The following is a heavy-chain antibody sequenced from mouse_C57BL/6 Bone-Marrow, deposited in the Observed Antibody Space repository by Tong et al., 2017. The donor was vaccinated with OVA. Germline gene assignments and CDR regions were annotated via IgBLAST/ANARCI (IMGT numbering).Heavy chain of an antibody. J-gene: IGHJ2*01. CDR1: GYTFSSYW. CDR3: ARSDYLDYFDY. CDR2: ILPGSGST. Sequence: VQLQQSGAELMKPGASVKISCKATGYTFSSYWIEWVKQRPGHGLEWIGEILPGSGSTNYNEKFKGKATFTADTSYNTAYMQLSSLTSEDSAVYYCARSDYLDYFDYWGQGTTLTVSS. D-gene: IGHD1-1*01. V-gene: IGHV1-9*01.